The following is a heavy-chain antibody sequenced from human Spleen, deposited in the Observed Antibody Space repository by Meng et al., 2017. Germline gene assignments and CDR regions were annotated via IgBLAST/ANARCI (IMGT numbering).Heavy chain of an antibody. D-gene: IGHD3-10*01. J-gene: IGHJ6*02. CDR3: ARYYYGYLNAMDV. CDR2: IYHSGST. CDR1: GDSITNYY. Sequence: SETLSLTCTVPGDSITNYYWTWIRQPPGKGLEWIGYIYHSGSTNYNPSLKSRVTLSVDTSKNQFSLKLRSVTAADTAVYYCARYYYGYLNAMDVWGQGTTVTVSS. V-gene: IGHV4-59*01.